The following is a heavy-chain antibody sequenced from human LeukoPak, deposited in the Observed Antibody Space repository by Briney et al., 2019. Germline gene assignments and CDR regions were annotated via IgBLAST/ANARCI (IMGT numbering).Heavy chain of an antibody. Sequence: GGSLRLSCAASGFTFSSYAMSWVRQAPGKGLEWVSAITGSGGITYYADSVKGRFTLSRDNSKNTLYLQMNSLRAEDTAVYYCAKDPACSSTSCYTGQFVYWGQGTLVTVSS. V-gene: IGHV3-23*01. CDR3: AKDPACSSTSCYTGQFVY. CDR1: GFTFSSYA. CDR2: ITGSGGIT. J-gene: IGHJ4*02. D-gene: IGHD2-2*02.